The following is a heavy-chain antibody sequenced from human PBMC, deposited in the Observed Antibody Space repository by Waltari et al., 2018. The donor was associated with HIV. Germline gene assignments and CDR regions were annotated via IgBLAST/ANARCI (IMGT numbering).Heavy chain of an antibody. Sequence: QVQLQESGPGLLRPSQTLSLTCAVSGVSINIGGYYWSWVRQHSRTRLEWIGHIYNNGNTQHNPSRPSRVTISLDTSQYQFVLRLNSVTAADNGVYYCARGRKGYLGIEDFDSWGQGTLVTVTS. CDR2: IYNNGNT. J-gene: IGHJ4*02. CDR3: ARGRKGYLGIEDFDS. V-gene: IGHV4-31*11. D-gene: IGHD2-15*01. CDR1: GVSINIGGYY.